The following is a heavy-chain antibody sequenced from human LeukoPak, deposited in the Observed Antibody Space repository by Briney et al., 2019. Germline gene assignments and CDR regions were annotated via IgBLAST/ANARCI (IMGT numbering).Heavy chain of an antibody. Sequence: SETLSLTCTVSGGSISSYYWSWIRQPPGKGLEWIGYIYYSGSTNYNPSLKSRVTISVDTSKNQFSLKLSSVTAADTAVYYCARQERDYFDYWGQGTLVTVSS. V-gene: IGHV4-59*08. CDR1: GGSISSYY. CDR2: IYYSGST. D-gene: IGHD5-24*01. CDR3: ARQERDYFDY. J-gene: IGHJ4*02.